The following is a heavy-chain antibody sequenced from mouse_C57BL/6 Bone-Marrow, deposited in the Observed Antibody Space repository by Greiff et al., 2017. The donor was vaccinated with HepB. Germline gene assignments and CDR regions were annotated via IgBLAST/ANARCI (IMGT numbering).Heavy chain of an antibody. CDR1: GYTFTSYW. CDR2: IDPSDSYT. Sequence: QVQLHQPGAELVKPGASVKLSCKASGYTFTSYWMQWVKQRPGQGLEWIGEIDPSDSYTNYNQKFKGKATLTVDTSSSTAYMQLSILTSEDSAVYYCAPITTVGRAWFAYWGQGTLVTVSA. CDR3: APITTVGRAWFAY. D-gene: IGHD1-1*01. V-gene: IGHV1-50*01. J-gene: IGHJ3*01.